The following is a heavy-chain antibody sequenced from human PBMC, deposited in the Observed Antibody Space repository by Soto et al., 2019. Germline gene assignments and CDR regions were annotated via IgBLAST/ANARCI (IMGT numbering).Heavy chain of an antibody. Sequence: KSSETLSLTCIVSGGSVSRSTDYWLWFRQPPGMGPEWIGGVHSSGTSYYNPSLKSRVTMSVDTSKNQFSLNLNSVTAADTAVYFCARRDTAPYYGLDVWGHGTRVTVSS. CDR2: VHSSGTS. CDR3: ARRDTAPYYGLDV. CDR1: GGSVSRSTDY. J-gene: IGHJ6*02. D-gene: IGHD5-18*01. V-gene: IGHV4-39*01.